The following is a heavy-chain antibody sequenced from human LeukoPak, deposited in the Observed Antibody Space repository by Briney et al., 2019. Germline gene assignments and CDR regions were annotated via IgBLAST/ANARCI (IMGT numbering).Heavy chain of an antibody. CDR2: IHANSGKA. J-gene: IGHJ4*02. CDR1: GYTCRDYE. D-gene: IGHD4-23*01. V-gene: IGHV1-8*01. CDR3: ARGHYGGNRYFDN. Sequence: ASVRVSCKTSGYTCRDYEINWGRQAPGLGLEWVAWIHANSGKAGSAQKFQGRVTLTRDKSTETAFMDLSGLTSDDSATYFCARGHYGGNRYFDNWGQGTLITVSS.